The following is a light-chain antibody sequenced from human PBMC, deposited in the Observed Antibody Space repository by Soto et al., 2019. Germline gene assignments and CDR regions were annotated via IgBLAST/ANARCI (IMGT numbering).Light chain of an antibody. CDR2: GAS. V-gene: IGKV3D-20*02. CDR3: QQRSNWPTIT. J-gene: IGKJ5*01. CDR1: QSVSSSL. Sequence: EIVLTQSPGTLSVSPGERATLSCRASQSVSSSLLTWYQQKPGQAPRLLIYGASSRATGIPDRFSGIGSGTDFTLTISRLEPEDFAVYYGQQRSNWPTITFGQGTRLEIK.